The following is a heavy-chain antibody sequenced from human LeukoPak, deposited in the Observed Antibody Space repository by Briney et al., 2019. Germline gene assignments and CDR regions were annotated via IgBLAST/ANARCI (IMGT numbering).Heavy chain of an antibody. J-gene: IGHJ4*02. CDR3: ARARPKYYYDSSGFDY. V-gene: IGHV4-34*01. CDR1: GGSFSGYY. D-gene: IGHD3-22*01. CDR2: INHSGST. Sequence: PSETLSLTCAVYGGSFSGYYWSWIRQPPGKGLEWIGEINHSGSTNYNPSLKSRVTISVDTSKNQFSLKLSSVTAADTAVYYCARARPKYYYDSSGFDYWGQGTLVTVSS.